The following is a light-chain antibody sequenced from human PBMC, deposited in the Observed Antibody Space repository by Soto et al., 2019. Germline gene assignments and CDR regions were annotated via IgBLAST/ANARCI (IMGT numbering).Light chain of an antibody. CDR3: ETWDSNTRV. J-gene: IGLJ2*01. V-gene: IGLV4-60*02. Sequence: QSVLTQSSSAPASLGYSVKLTCTLSSGHSSYIIAWHQQQPGKAPRYLMKLEGSGSYNKGSGVPDRFSGSSSGADRYLTISNLQFEDEADYYCETWDSNTRVFGGGTKLTVL. CDR2: LEGSGSY. CDR1: SGHSSYI.